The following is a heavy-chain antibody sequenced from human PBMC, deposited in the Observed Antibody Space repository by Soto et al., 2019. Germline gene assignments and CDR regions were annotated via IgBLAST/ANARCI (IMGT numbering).Heavy chain of an antibody. Sequence: GGALRLSCAASGFTFSNYWMSWVRQAPGKGPEWVANIKQDEREKYYVDSVKGRFTISRDNAKNSLYLQMNSLRAEDTAMYYCARLGISWDKPPDYWGQGTLVTVSS. V-gene: IGHV3-7*01. CDR3: ARLGISWDKPPDY. D-gene: IGHD6-13*01. CDR2: IKQDEREK. CDR1: GFTFSNYW. J-gene: IGHJ4*02.